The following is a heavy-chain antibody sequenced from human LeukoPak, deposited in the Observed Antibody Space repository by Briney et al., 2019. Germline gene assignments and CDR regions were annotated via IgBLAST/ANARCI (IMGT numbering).Heavy chain of an antibody. CDR3: SXEVPYYYXSSGYYDGY. CDR2: ISSSSSTI. V-gene: IGHV3-48*01. J-gene: IGHJ4*02. D-gene: IGHD3-22*01. Sequence: PGGSLRLSCAASGFTFSSYSMNWVRQAPGKGLEWVSYISSSSSTIYYADSVKGRFTISRDNAKNSLYLQMNSLRAEDTAVYYCSXEVPYYYXSSGYYDGYWGQGTLVTVSS. CDR1: GFTFSSYS.